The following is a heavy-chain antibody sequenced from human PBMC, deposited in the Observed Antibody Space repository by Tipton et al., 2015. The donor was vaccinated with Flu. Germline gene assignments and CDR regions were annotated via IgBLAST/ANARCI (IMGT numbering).Heavy chain of an antibody. CDR3: ARERAYYDFWSGYYKGGMDV. V-gene: IGHV4-34*01. Sequence: TLSLTCAVYGGSFSGYYWSWIRQPPGKGLEWIGEINHSGSTNYNPSLKSRVTISVDTSKNQFSLKLSSVTAADTAVYYCARERAYYDFWSGYYKGGMDVWGQGP. CDR1: GGSFSGYY. D-gene: IGHD3-3*01. J-gene: IGHJ6*02. CDR2: INHSGST.